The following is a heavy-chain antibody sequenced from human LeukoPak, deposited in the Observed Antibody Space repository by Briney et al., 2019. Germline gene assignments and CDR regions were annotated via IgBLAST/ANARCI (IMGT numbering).Heavy chain of an antibody. D-gene: IGHD3-22*01. V-gene: IGHV3-23*01. CDR2: ISGSGGST. Sequence: PGGSLRLSCAASGFTFSSYAMSWVRQAPGKGLEWVSAISGSGGSTYYADSVKGRFTISRDNYKNTLYLEMNSLGAEDMAVYYCAKGEYYYDSSGYYHYWGQGTLVTVSS. J-gene: IGHJ4*02. CDR3: AKGEYYYDSSGYYHY. CDR1: GFTFSSYA.